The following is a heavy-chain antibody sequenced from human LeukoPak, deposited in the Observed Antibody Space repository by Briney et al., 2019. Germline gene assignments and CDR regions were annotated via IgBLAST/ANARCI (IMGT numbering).Heavy chain of an antibody. CDR2: ISGSGGST. Sequence: GGSLRLSCAASGFTFSSYAMSWVRQAPGKGLEWVSAISGSGGSTYYADSVKGRFTISRDNSKNTLYLQMNSLRAEDTAVYYCAKNIAATPGYGVDVWGQGTTVTVSS. CDR3: AKNIAATPGYGVDV. V-gene: IGHV3-23*01. D-gene: IGHD2-15*01. CDR1: GFTFSSYA. J-gene: IGHJ6*02.